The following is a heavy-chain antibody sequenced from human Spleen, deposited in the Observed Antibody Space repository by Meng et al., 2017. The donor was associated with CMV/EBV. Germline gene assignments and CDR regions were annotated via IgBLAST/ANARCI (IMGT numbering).Heavy chain of an antibody. CDR3: ARGPTYWYDSSGYYYPYYFDY. CDR1: YA. J-gene: IGHJ4*02. D-gene: IGHD3-22*01. Sequence: YAMHWVRQAPGKGLEWVAVISYDGSNKYYADSVKGRFTISRDNSKNTLYLQMNSLRAEDTAVYYCARGPTYWYDSSGYYYPYYFDYWGQGTLVTVSS. V-gene: IGHV3-30-3*01. CDR2: ISYDGSNK.